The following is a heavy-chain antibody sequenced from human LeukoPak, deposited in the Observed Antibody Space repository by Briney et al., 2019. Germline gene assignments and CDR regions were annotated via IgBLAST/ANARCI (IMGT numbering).Heavy chain of an antibody. V-gene: IGHV4-39*01. D-gene: IGHD2-2*01. CDR1: GVSVTTSGYY. CDR2: ISYSGIT. J-gene: IGHJ6*02. Sequence: PSETLSLTCTVFGVSVTTSGYYGAWIRQPPGRGLEWIGSISYSGITYYKPSLRGRVTISGHTAKNQFSLKLSSVTAADTAVYYCARHNDYASLMDVWGQGTTVTVSS. CDR3: ARHNDYASLMDV.